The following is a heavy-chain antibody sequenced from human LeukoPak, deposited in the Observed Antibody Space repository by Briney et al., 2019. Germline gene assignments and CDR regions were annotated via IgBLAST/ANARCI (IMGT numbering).Heavy chain of an antibody. J-gene: IGHJ4*02. V-gene: IGHV3-30*02. CDR3: AKDHRFGELFAYYFDY. Sequence: ARGSLRLSCAASGFTFSSYGMHWVRQAPGKGLEWVAFIRYDGSNKYYADSVKGRFTISRDNSKNTLYLQMNSLRAEDTAVYYCAKDHRFGELFAYYFDYWGQGTLVTVSS. D-gene: IGHD3-10*01. CDR2: IRYDGSNK. CDR1: GFTFSSYG.